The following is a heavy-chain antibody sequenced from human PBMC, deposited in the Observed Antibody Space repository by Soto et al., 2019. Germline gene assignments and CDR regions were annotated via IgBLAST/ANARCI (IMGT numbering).Heavy chain of an antibody. CDR3: ANQQLGFWFDP. CDR2: IYYSGST. D-gene: IGHD6-13*01. Sequence: PSETLSLTCTVSGGSISSYYWSWIRQPPGKGLEWIGYIYYSGSTNYNPSLKSRVTISVDTSKNQFSLKLSSVTAADTAVYYCANQQLGFWFDPWGQGTLVTVSS. CDR1: GGSISSYY. V-gene: IGHV4-59*12. J-gene: IGHJ5*02.